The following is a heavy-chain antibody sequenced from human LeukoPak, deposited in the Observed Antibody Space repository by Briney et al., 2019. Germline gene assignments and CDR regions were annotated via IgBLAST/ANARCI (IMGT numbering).Heavy chain of an antibody. CDR3: ARVIVVVPARRRAFDI. Sequence: GESLKISCKGSGYSFTSYWIGWVRQMPGKGLEWMGIIYPGDSDTRYSPSFQGQVTISADKSISTAYLQWSSLKASDTAMYYCARVIVVVPARRRAFDIWGQGTMVTVSS. CDR1: GYSFTSYW. J-gene: IGHJ3*02. D-gene: IGHD2-2*01. V-gene: IGHV5-51*01. CDR2: IYPGDSDT.